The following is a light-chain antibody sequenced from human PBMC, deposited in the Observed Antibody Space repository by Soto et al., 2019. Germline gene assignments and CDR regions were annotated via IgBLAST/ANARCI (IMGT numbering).Light chain of an antibody. Sequence: QSALTQPRSVSGSPGQSVTISCIGTSSDVGGYDFVSWYQQHPGKAPKVMMHAVSERPSGVPDRFSGSKSGNTASLTISGLQAEDEADYYCCSYAGSYTWVFGGGTKLTVL. J-gene: IGLJ3*02. CDR1: SSDVGGYDF. CDR3: CSYAGSYTWV. CDR2: AVS. V-gene: IGLV2-11*01.